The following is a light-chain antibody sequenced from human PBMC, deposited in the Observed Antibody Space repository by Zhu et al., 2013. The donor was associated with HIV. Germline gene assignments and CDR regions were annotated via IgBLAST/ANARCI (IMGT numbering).Light chain of an antibody. CDR1: NIGSKS. CDR2: DDS. J-gene: IGLJ3*02. CDR3: QVWDSISDHHWV. V-gene: IGLV3-21*01. Sequence: SYELTQPPSVSVAPGETASITCVGNNIGSKSVHWYQQKAGQAPLLVVYDDSDRPSGISERFSGSNSGNTATLTIRGVEAGDEADYHCQVWDSISDHHWVFGGGTKVTIL.